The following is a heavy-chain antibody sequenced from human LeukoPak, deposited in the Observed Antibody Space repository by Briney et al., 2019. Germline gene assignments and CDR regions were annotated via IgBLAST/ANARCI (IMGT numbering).Heavy chain of an antibody. Sequence: ASVKVSCKVSGYTLTELSMHWVRQAPGKGLEWMGGFDPEDGETIYAQKFQGRVTMTEDTSTDTAYMELSSLRSEDTAVYYCATVGIAVAGIDYWGQGTLVTVSS. D-gene: IGHD6-19*01. J-gene: IGHJ4*02. V-gene: IGHV1-24*01. CDR3: ATVGIAVAGIDY. CDR2: FDPEDGET. CDR1: GYTLTELS.